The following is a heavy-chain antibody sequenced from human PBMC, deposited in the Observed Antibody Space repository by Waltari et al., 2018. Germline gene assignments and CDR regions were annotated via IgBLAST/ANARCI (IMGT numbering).Heavy chain of an antibody. CDR2: VDPEDGET. CDR1: GYTFTDYY. V-gene: IGHV1-69-2*01. CDR3: ATDQGVAPYDAFDI. Sequence: EVQLVQSGAEVKKPGATVKISCKASGYTFTDYYMHWEQQAPGKGLEWMGRVDPEDGETIYAEKFQGRVTITADTSTDTAYMELSSLRSEDTAVYYCATDQGVAPYDAFDIWGQGTMVTVSS. D-gene: IGHD5-12*01. J-gene: IGHJ3*02.